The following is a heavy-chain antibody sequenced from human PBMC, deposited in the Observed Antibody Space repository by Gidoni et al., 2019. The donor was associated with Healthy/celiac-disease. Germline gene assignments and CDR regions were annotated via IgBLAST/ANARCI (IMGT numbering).Heavy chain of an antibody. J-gene: IGHJ3*02. D-gene: IGHD4-17*01. CDR1: GYSFTSYW. CDR2: IDPSDSYT. V-gene: IGHV5-10-1*03. CDR3: ARLYYGDYVRGDAFDI. Sequence: EVQLVQSGAEVKKPGESLRISCKGSGYSFTSYWISWVRQMPGKGLEWMGRIDPSDSYTNYSPSFQGHVTISADKSISTAYLQWSSLKASDTAMYYCARLYYGDYVRGDAFDIWGQGTMVTVSS.